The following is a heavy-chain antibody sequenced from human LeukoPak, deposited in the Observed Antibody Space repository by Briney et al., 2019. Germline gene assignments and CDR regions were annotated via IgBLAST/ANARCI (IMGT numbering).Heavy chain of an antibody. CDR1: GFTFSSYA. D-gene: IGHD3-9*01. Sequence: GGSLRPSCAASGFTFSSYAMSWVCQAPGKGLEWVSAISGSGGSTYYADSVKGRFTISRDNSKNTLYLQMNSLRAEDTAVYYCAKDRGITISYYFDYWGQGTLVTVSS. CDR3: AKDRGITISYYFDY. V-gene: IGHV3-23*01. J-gene: IGHJ4*02. CDR2: ISGSGGST.